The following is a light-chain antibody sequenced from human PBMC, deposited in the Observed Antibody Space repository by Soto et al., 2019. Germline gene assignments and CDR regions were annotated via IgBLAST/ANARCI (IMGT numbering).Light chain of an antibody. CDR2: TNN. Sequence: QSVLTQPPLASGTPGQRVTISCSGSSSNIGSNTVTWCQHLPGTAPKLLIYTNNERPSGVPDRFSGSKSGTSASLAISGLQSEDEADYYCAAWDDSLNGYVFGTGTKVTVL. CDR3: AAWDDSLNGYV. CDR1: SSNIGSNT. J-gene: IGLJ1*01. V-gene: IGLV1-44*01.